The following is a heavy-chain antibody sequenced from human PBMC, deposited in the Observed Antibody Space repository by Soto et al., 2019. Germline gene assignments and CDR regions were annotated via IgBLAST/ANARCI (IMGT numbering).Heavy chain of an antibody. CDR1: GYTFTSYA. J-gene: IGHJ6*02. V-gene: IGHV1-3*01. CDR3: ARADYDSSGYYYYYGMDV. Sequence: GASVKVSCKASGYTFTSYAMHWVRQAPGQRLEWMGWINAGNGNTKYSQKFQGRVTITRDTSASTAYMELSSLRSEDTAVYYCARADYDSSGYYYYYGMDVWGQGTTVTVSS. CDR2: INAGNGNT. D-gene: IGHD3-22*01.